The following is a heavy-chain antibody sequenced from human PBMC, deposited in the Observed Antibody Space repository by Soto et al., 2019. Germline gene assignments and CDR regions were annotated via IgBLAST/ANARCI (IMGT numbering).Heavy chain of an antibody. CDR1: GGSISSSFFY. V-gene: IGHV4-39*01. CDR3: AESRSGYGNWFDP. Sequence: QLQESGPGLVKPSETLSLTCTVSGGSISSSFFYWGWIRQSPGKELEWIGNINWSGSTYYNPSLEGEVTISVDTSKNQFSLKVSSVTATDTAVYYCAESRSGYGNWFDPWGQGTLVTVSS. CDR2: INWSGST. D-gene: IGHD6-25*01. J-gene: IGHJ5*02.